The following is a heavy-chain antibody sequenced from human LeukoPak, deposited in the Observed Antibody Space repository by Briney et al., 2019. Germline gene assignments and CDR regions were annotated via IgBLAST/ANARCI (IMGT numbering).Heavy chain of an antibody. CDR3: VRDYSNFVQGD. Sequence: SETLSLTCTVSGDSISSSHYYWGWIRQSPGKGLEWIGSIYSGGEAHYNPSLNSRVTIFLDTSKNRFSLNLISVTATDTAVYYCVRDYSNFVQGDWGQGTLVTVS. CDR1: GDSISSSHYY. V-gene: IGHV4-39*02. D-gene: IGHD4-11*01. CDR2: IYSGGEA. J-gene: IGHJ4*02.